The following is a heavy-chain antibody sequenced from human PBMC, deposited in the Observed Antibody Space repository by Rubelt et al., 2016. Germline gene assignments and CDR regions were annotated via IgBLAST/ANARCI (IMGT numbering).Heavy chain of an antibody. J-gene: IGHJ4*02. V-gene: IGHV1-2*02. D-gene: IGHD3-3*01. CDR3: ARLSTLTIFGVVIPEYYFDY. Sequence: NYAQKFQGRVTMTRDTSISTAYMELSRLRSDDTAVYYCARLSTLTIFGVVIPEYYFDYWGQGTLVTVSS.